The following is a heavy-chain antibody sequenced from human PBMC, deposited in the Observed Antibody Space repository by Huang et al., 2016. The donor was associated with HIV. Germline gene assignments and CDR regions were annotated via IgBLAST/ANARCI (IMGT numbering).Heavy chain of an antibody. V-gene: IGHV1-8*01. CDR2: MNPKSGHT. D-gene: IGHD4-17*01. CDR1: GYTFSSHD. CDR3: VRGTRYGDYGLRHYYYYMDV. Sequence: QVQLVQSGAEVKTPGASVKVSCKASGYTFSSHDINWVRQAPGQGLEWMGWMNPKSGHTGYSQKFQGRVNITSGTSITTAYMELSSLRSADTAVYYCVRGTRYGDYGLRHYYYYMDVWGKGTTVTVSS. J-gene: IGHJ6*03.